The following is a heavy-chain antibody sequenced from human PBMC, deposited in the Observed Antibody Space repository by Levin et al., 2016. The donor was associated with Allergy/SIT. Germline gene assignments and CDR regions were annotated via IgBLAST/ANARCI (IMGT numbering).Heavy chain of an antibody. V-gene: IGHV1-69*13. CDR2: IIPIFGTA. Sequence: SVKVSCKASGGTFSSYAISWVRQAPGQGLEWMGGIIPIFGTANYAQKFQGRVTITADESTSTAYMELSSLRSEDTAVYYCARDGIPRWQLVWDYYYYGMDVWGQGTTVTVSS. CDR3: ARDGIPRWQLVWDYYYYGMDV. CDR1: GGTFSSYA. D-gene: IGHD6-6*01. J-gene: IGHJ6*02.